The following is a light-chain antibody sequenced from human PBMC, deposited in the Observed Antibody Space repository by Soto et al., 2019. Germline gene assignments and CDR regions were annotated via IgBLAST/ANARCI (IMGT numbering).Light chain of an antibody. V-gene: IGKV1-5*03. Sequence: DIQMTQSPSTLSTSIGDRVTITCRASQSISVWLAWYQQKPGKAPKLLIYKASSLESGVPSRFSGRGSGTEFTLTISSLQPDDFATYYCQQYNSYPSTFGQGTKVEIK. J-gene: IGKJ1*01. CDR2: KAS. CDR1: QSISVW. CDR3: QQYNSYPST.